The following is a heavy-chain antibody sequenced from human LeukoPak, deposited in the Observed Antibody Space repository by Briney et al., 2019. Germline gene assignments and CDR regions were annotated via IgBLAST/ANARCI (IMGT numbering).Heavy chain of an antibody. Sequence: ASVKVSCKASGYTFTSYGISWVRQAPGQGLEWMGWMNPNSGNTGYAQKFQGRVTMTRNTSISTAYMELSSLRSEDTAVYYCARAVAGTGDYWGQGTLVTVSS. J-gene: IGHJ4*02. CDR1: GYTFTSYG. V-gene: IGHV1-8*01. CDR2: MNPNSGNT. CDR3: ARAVAGTGDY. D-gene: IGHD6-19*01.